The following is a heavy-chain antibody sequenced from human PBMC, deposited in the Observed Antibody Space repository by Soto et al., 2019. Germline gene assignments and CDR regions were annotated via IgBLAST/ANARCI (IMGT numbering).Heavy chain of an antibody. CDR2: INHSGST. V-gene: IGHV4-34*01. CDR3: ARGGPTVAARPPFNDY. Sequence: QVQLQQWGAGLLKPSETLFLTCAVYGGSFSGYYWSWIRQPPGKGLEWIGEINHSGSTNYHPSLKSRVTISVDTSKNQCSLKRSSVTAADTAVYYCARGGPTVAARPPFNDYWGQRTMVTFSS. J-gene: IGHJ4*02. D-gene: IGHD6-6*01. CDR1: GGSFSGYY.